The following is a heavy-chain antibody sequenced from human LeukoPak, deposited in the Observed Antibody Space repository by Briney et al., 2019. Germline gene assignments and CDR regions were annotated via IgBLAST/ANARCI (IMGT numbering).Heavy chain of an antibody. CDR1: GGSFSGYY. Sequence: SETLSLTCAVYGGSFSGYYWSWIRQPPGKGLEWIGEINHSGSTNYNPSLKSRVTISVDTTKNQFSLKLSSVTAADTAVYYCARGDYCSSTSCYESKYNWFDPWGQGTLVTVSS. CDR2: INHSGST. CDR3: ARGDYCSSTSCYESKYNWFDP. J-gene: IGHJ5*02. D-gene: IGHD2-2*01. V-gene: IGHV4-34*01.